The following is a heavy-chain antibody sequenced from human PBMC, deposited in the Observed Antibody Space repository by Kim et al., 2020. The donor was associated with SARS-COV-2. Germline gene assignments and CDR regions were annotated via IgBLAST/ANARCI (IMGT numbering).Heavy chain of an antibody. CDR1: GYTFTSYY. D-gene: IGHD3-3*02. J-gene: IGHJ4*02. V-gene: IGHV1-46*01. Sequence: ASVKVSRKASGYTFTSYYMHWVRQAPGQGLEWMGIINPSGGSTSYAQKFQGRVTMTRDTSTSTVYMELSSLRSEDTAVYYCARAEIGFLEWFAYYFDYWGQGTLVTVSS. CDR3: ARAEIGFLEWFAYYFDY. CDR2: INPSGGST.